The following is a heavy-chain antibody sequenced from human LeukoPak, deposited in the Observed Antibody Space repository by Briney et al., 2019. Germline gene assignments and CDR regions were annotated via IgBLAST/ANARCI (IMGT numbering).Heavy chain of an antibody. Sequence: GGSLRLSCTTAGFTFSAYAMSWIRQAPGKGLEWVGFVRSKAFGGTAEYAAAVEGRFSISRDDSESIAYLQMNSLKTEDTATYYCCTAPGGYNSLRFDNWGQGTLVTVSS. V-gene: IGHV3-49*03. CDR2: VRSKAFGGTA. J-gene: IGHJ4*02. CDR3: CTAPGGYNSLRFDN. D-gene: IGHD5-24*01. CDR1: GFTFSAYA.